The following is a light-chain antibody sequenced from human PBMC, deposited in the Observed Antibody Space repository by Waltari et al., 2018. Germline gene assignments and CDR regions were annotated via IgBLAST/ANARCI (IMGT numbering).Light chain of an antibody. Sequence: QSALTQPASVSGSPGQWITISCTGSNSHVGTSNYVSWYQQHPGKAPKLIIYDVSKRPSGVSDRFSGSKSGNTASLTISGLQAEDEADYYCSSYTSSSTLVFGGGTKVTVL. CDR3: SSYTSSSTLV. V-gene: IGLV2-14*01. J-gene: IGLJ3*02. CDR2: DVS. CDR1: NSHVGTSNY.